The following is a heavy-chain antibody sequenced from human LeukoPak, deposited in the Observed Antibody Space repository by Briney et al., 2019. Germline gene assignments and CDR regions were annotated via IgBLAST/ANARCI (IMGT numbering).Heavy chain of an antibody. CDR3: ARGGIVVVPARRYFDY. J-gene: IGHJ4*02. CDR1: GGSFSGYY. V-gene: IGHV4-34*01. Sequence: SETLSLTCAVYGGSFSGYYWSWIRQPPGKGLEWIGEINHSGSTSYNPSLKSRVTISVDTSKNQFSLKLSSVTAADTAVYYCARGGIVVVPARRYFDYWGQGTLVTVSS. D-gene: IGHD2-2*01. CDR2: INHSGST.